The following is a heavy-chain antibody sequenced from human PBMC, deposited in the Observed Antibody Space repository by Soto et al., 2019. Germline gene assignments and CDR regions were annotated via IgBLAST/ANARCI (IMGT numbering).Heavy chain of an antibody. D-gene: IGHD5-12*01. Sequence: EVQLVQSGAEVKTTGESLRISCPASGYSFPSYWISWVRQMPGKGLEWMGRSDPRDSYTNNSPSFQGHVSISHDKSISTAYLQWGSLKASDTAIYYCARESGYSGAWDDYFDNWGQGSLVTVSP. V-gene: IGHV5-10-1*03. CDR3: ARESGYSGAWDDYFDN. J-gene: IGHJ4*02. CDR2: SDPRDSYT. CDR1: GYSFPSYW.